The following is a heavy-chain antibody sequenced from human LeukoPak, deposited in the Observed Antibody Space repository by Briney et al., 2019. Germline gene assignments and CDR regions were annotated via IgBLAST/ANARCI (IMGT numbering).Heavy chain of an antibody. J-gene: IGHJ4*02. Sequence: GGSLTLSCAASGFTFSSYGMHWVRQAPGKGLEWVAVISSDGSNKYYADSVKGRFTISRDNSKNTLYLQMNSLRAEDTAVYYCAKDRIAAAGMGALVYWGQGTLVTVSS. CDR1: GFTFSSYG. V-gene: IGHV3-30*18. CDR2: ISSDGSNK. CDR3: AKDRIAAAGMGALVY. D-gene: IGHD6-13*01.